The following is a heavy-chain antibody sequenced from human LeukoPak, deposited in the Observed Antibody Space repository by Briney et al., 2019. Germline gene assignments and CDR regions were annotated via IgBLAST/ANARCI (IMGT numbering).Heavy chain of an antibody. CDR2: INNGGTDT. Sequence: GVSLRLSCAASGFTFSSYAMTWVRQAPGKGLEWVSSINNGGTDTYYEDSVKGRFTISRDNSKNTLFLHINSLSVEDTAVYYCAAAVNTGRAEHYWGQGALVTVSS. J-gene: IGHJ4*02. CDR1: GFTFSSYA. D-gene: IGHD4-17*01. V-gene: IGHV3-23*01. CDR3: AAAVNTGRAEHY.